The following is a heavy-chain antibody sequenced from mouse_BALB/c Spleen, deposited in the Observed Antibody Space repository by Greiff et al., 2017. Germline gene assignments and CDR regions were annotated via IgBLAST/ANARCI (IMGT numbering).Heavy chain of an antibody. CDR3: ARHFDYDGEAMDY. J-gene: IGHJ4*01. Sequence: EVKLMESGGGLVQPGGSRKLSCAASGFTFSSFGMHWVRQAPEKGLEWVAYISSGSSTIYYADTVKGRFTISRDNAKNTLYLQMSSLRSEDTAMYYCARHFDYDGEAMDYWGQGTSVTVSS. CDR2: ISSGSSTI. V-gene: IGHV5-17*02. D-gene: IGHD2-4*01. CDR1: GFTFSSFG.